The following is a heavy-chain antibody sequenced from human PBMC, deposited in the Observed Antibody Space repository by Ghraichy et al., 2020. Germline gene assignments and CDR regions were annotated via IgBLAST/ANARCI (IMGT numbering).Heavy chain of an antibody. J-gene: IGHJ5*02. V-gene: IGHV4-59*01. CDR3: ARTRRYCSGGSCYPGNWYNWFDP. Sequence: SETLSLTCTVSGGSISSYYWSWIRQPPGKGLEWIGYIYYSGSTNYNPSLKSRVTISVDTSKNQFSLKLSSVTAADTAVYYCARTRRYCSGGSCYPGNWYNWFDPWGQGTLVTVSS. D-gene: IGHD2-15*01. CDR2: IYYSGST. CDR1: GGSISSYY.